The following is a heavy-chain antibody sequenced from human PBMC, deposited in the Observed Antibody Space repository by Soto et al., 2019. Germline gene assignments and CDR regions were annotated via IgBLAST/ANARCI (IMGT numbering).Heavy chain of an antibody. D-gene: IGHD6-19*01. CDR1: GGTFSSYA. Sequence: QVQLVQSGAEVKKPGSSVKVSCKASGGTFSSYAISWVRQAPGQGLEWMGGIIPIFGTANYAQKFQGSVTLTADESTSTAYMELSSLRSEDTAMYYYAREAVAGTSYYYYGMDVWGQGTTVTVSS. CDR3: AREAVAGTSYYYYGMDV. CDR2: IIPIFGTA. V-gene: IGHV1-69*01. J-gene: IGHJ6*02.